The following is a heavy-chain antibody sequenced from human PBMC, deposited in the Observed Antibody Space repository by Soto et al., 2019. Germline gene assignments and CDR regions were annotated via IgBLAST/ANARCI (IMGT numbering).Heavy chain of an antibody. CDR2: IIPIFGTA. J-gene: IGHJ6*02. CDR3: ARRPLTGRYYGMDV. D-gene: IGHD3-9*01. CDR1: GGTFSSYA. Sequence: QVQLVQSGAEVKKPGSSVKVSCKASGGTFSSYAISWVRQAPGQGLEWMGGIIPIFGTANYAQKFQGRVTITADESTSTAYMELSSLRSEDTAVYYCARRPLTGRYYGMDVWGQGNTVTVSS. V-gene: IGHV1-69*01.